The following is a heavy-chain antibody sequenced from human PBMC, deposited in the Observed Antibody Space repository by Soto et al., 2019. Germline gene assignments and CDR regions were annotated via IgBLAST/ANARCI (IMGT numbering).Heavy chain of an antibody. J-gene: IGHJ6*03. Sequence: ASVKVSCKASGYTFTSYAMHWVRQAPGQRLEWMGWINAGNGNTKYSQKFQGRVTITRDTSASTAYMELSSLRSEDTAVYYCARDGAYGDYVYDCYYYMDVWGKGTTVTVSS. CDR3: ARDGAYGDYVYDCYYYMDV. V-gene: IGHV1-3*01. CDR1: GYTFTSYA. CDR2: INAGNGNT. D-gene: IGHD4-17*01.